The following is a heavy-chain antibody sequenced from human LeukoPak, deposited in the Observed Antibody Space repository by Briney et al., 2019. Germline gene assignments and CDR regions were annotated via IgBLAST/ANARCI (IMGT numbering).Heavy chain of an antibody. J-gene: IGHJ4*02. Sequence: ASVKVSCKSSGFTFTDYYIHWVRQTPGQGLEWMGIINPSGGSTTYAQKFQGRVTMTRDTSTSTVYMELSSLRSEDTAVYYCARESGSGSTEGSLDYWGQGTLVTVSS. CDR3: ARESGSGSTEGSLDY. D-gene: IGHD3-10*01. CDR2: INPSGGST. V-gene: IGHV1-46*01. CDR1: GFTFTDYY.